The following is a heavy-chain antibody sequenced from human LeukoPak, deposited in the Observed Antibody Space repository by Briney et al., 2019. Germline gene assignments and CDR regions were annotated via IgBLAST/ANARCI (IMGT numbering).Heavy chain of an antibody. Sequence: SETLSLTCTVSGGSVSSGSYYWSWIRQPPGKGLEWIGYIYYSGSTNYNPSLKSRVTISVDTSKNQFSLKLSSVTAADTAVYYCARWLRYGYYFDYWSQGTLVTVSS. CDR1: GGSVSSGSYY. D-gene: IGHD5-12*01. V-gene: IGHV4-61*01. CDR3: ARWLRYGYYFDY. CDR2: IYYSGST. J-gene: IGHJ4*02.